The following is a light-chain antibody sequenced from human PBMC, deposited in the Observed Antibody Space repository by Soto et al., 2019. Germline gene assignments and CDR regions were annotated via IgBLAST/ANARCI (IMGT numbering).Light chain of an antibody. CDR2: GAS. CDR1: QSVSSSY. J-gene: IGKJ3*01. Sequence: EIVLTQYPGTLSLSPGERATLSCRASQSVSSSYLAWYQQKPGQAPRLLIYGASSRATGIPDRFSGSGSGTDFTLTISRLEPEDFAVDYCQQYGSSPPTLTFGPGTKVNIK. V-gene: IGKV3-20*01. CDR3: QQYGSSPPTLT.